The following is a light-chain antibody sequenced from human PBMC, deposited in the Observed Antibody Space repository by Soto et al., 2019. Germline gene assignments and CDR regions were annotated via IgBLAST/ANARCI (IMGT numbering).Light chain of an antibody. CDR3: SSYTSSTTLYV. V-gene: IGLV2-14*01. CDR1: SSDVAAYNY. Sequence: QSVLTQPASVSGSPGQSITISCTGTSSDVAAYNYVSWYQQHPGKAPKLMIYEVSNRPSGVSNRFSGSKSGNTASLTISGLQAEDEADYYRSSYTSSTTLYVFGTGTKITVL. J-gene: IGLJ1*01. CDR2: EVS.